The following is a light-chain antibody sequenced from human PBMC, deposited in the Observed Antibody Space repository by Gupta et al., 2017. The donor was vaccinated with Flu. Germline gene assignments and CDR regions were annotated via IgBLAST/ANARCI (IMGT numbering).Light chain of an antibody. CDR2: DVS. CDR1: SSDVGGYNY. Sequence: QSSLTQPRSVSLSPLQSVTISCTGTSSDVGGYNYVSWYQQHPGKAPKLMIYDVSKRPSGVPDRFSGSKSGNTASLTISGLQAEDEADYYCCSYAGSYSVVFGGGTKLTVL. CDR3: CSYAGSYSVV. J-gene: IGLJ2*01. V-gene: IGLV2-11*01.